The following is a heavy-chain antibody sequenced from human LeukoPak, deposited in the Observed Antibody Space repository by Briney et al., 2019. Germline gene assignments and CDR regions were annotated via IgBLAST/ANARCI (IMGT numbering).Heavy chain of an antibody. V-gene: IGHV4-61*02. CDR3: ARLNKPGWFDP. CDR2: IYTSGST. CDR1: GNSISSGDNY. D-gene: IGHD1-14*01. Sequence: SETLSLTCTVSGNSISSGDNYWSWIRQPAGKGLEWIGRIYTSGSTYYNPSLKSRVTISVDTSKNQFSLRLTSVTATDTAVYYCARLNKPGWFDPWGQGTLVTVSS. J-gene: IGHJ5*02.